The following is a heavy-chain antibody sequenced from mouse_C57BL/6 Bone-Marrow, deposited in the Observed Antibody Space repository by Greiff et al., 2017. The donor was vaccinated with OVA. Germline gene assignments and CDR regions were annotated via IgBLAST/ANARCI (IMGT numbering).Heavy chain of an antibody. CDR2: ISGGGGNT. Sequence: DVHLVESGGGLVKPGGSLKLSCAASGFTFSSYTMSWVRQTPEKRLEWVATISGGGGNTYYPDSVKGRFTISRDNAKNTLYLQMSSLRSEDTALYYCARHMYFDVWGTGTTVTVSS. CDR1: GFTFSSYT. J-gene: IGHJ1*03. CDR3: ARHMYFDV. V-gene: IGHV5-9*01.